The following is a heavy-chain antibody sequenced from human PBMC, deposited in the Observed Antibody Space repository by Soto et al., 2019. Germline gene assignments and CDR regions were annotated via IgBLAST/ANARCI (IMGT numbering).Heavy chain of an antibody. CDR1: GYTFTGHY. CDR3: ARERVAVAGNYLYYSGMDV. J-gene: IGHJ6*02. D-gene: IGHD6-13*01. V-gene: IGHV1-2*02. CDR2: MNPNSGGT. Sequence: ASVKVSCKASGYTFTGHYIHWVRQAPGQGPEWMGWMNPNSGGTKYAQKFQGRVTMTRDTSISTAYMEVSRLRYDDTAVYYCARERVAVAGNYLYYSGMDVWGLGTTVTVSS.